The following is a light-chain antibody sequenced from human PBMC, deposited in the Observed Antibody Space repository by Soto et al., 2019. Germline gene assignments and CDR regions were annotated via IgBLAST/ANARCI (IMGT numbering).Light chain of an antibody. V-gene: IGKV3-20*01. Sequence: EIVLTQSPGTLSLSPGERATLSCRASQTLTNTYLAWYQQKPGQAPRLLIFDASTRATGIPDRFSGSGSGKDFPLTISRLEPEDFAVYCCQLYGVSPKTFGQGTNVEVK. J-gene: IGKJ1*01. CDR2: DAS. CDR1: QTLTNTY. CDR3: QLYGVSPKT.